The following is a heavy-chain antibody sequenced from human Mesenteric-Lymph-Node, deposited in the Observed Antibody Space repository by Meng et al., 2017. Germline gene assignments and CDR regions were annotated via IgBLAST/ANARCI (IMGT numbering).Heavy chain of an antibody. CDR1: GYTFTSYG. CDR3: ARLGLQTTGLNDC. V-gene: IGHV1-18*01. J-gene: IGHJ4*02. CDR2: ISAYNGNT. D-gene: IGHD3-9*01. Sequence: QVQPVQAGAEGKKQGAAVKGAGKASGYTFTSYGITWVRQAPGQGLEWMGWISAYNGNTNYAQKLQGRVTMTTDTSTSTAYMELRSLRSDDTAVYYCARLGLQTTGLNDCWGQGTLVTVSS.